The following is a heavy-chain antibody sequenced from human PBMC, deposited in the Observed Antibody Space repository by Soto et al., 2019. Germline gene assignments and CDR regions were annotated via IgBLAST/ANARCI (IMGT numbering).Heavy chain of an antibody. CDR3: ARDAGLRSYYYYYFMDV. Sequence: ASVKVSCKASGYTFTKYAIHWVRQAPGQSLEWMGWVDADNGNTKYSQKFQGRVTMTRDTSATIAYMDLSSLRSEDTAVYYCARDAGLRSYYYYYFMDVWGKGTTVTVSS. CDR1: GYTFTKYA. CDR2: VDADNGNT. V-gene: IGHV1-3*01. D-gene: IGHD4-17*01. J-gene: IGHJ6*03.